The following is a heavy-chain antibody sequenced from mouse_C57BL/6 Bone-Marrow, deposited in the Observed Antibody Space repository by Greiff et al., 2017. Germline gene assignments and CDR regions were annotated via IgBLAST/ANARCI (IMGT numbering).Heavy chain of an antibody. D-gene: IGHD1-1*01. CDR2: ISGGGGNT. J-gene: IGHJ1*03. CDR3: SRQVTTVLATKYFDV. V-gene: IGHV5-9*01. Sequence: EVQLVESGGGLVKPGGSLKLSCAASGFTFSSYTMSWVRQTPEKRLQWVAAISGGGGNTYYPDSVKGRFTISRDNAKTILYLQMSSLRSEDTSLYYCSRQVTTVLATKYFDVWGTGTTVTVSS. CDR1: GFTFSSYT.